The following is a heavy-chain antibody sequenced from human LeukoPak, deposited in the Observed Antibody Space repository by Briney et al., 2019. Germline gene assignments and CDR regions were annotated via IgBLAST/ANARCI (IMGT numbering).Heavy chain of an antibody. Sequence: SETLSLTCTVSGASISSSDYYWGWIRQPPGKGLEWIGAIYHTGRTYYNPSLRGRVTISGDTSKNQFSLNLNFLTAADTAVYYCATQNQPGRPNFDNWGQGTLVTVSS. D-gene: IGHD2/OR15-2a*01. J-gene: IGHJ4*02. CDR1: GASISSSDYY. CDR3: ATQNQPGRPNFDN. CDR2: IYHTGRT. V-gene: IGHV4-39*01.